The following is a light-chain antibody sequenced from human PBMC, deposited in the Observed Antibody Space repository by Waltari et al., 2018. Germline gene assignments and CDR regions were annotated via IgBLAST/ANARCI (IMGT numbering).Light chain of an antibody. V-gene: IGKV3-11*01. CDR2: DAS. J-gene: IGKJ3*01. CDR3: QQRSKSFT. Sequence: VLEQSPATLSVSPGDSATPSCRASQSISSYLAWYQQKPGQAPRLLIYDASTRATGIPARFSGSGSVTEFTLTISSLEPEDFAIYYCQQRSKSFTFGPGTKVDMK. CDR1: QSISSY.